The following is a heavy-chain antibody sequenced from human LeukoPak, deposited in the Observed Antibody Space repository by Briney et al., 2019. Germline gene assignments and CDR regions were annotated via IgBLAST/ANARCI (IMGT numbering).Heavy chain of an antibody. D-gene: IGHD3-22*01. J-gene: IGHJ4*02. CDR2: ISDSGGRT. Sequence: GGSLRLSCAVSGITLSNYGSSWVRQAPGKGLEWVAGISDSGGRTNYADSVKGRFTISRDSPKNTVYLQMNSLRAEDTAVYFCAKRGVVIRVILVGFHKEAYYFDSWGQGALVTVSS. V-gene: IGHV3-23*01. CDR1: GITLSNYG. CDR3: AKRGVVIRVILVGFHKEAYYFDS.